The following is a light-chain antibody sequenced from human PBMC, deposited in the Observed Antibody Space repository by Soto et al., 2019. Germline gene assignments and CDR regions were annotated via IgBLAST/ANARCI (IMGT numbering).Light chain of an antibody. CDR2: EVS. CDR3: SSNRTGGPFV. Sequence: QSVLTQPASVSGSPGQSIAISCTGTSSDVGGYNYVSWYQQLPGKAPKLLISEVSNRPSGVSHRFSGSKSGNTASLTISGLQAEDAADYYCSSNRTGGPFVFGTGTQVTVL. CDR1: SSDVGGYNY. J-gene: IGLJ1*01. V-gene: IGLV2-14*01.